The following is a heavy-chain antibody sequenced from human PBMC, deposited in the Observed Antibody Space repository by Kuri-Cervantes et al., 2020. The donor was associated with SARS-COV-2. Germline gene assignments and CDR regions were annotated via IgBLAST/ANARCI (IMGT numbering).Heavy chain of an antibody. D-gene: IGHD2-2*01. CDR3: AKGEYCSSTSCPYYYYYGMDV. CDR1: GFTLSDYY. V-gene: IGHV3-11*01. J-gene: IGHJ6*02. CDR2: SSSSSSTI. Sequence: GESLKISCAASGFTLSDYYMSWIRQAPGKGLEWVSYSSSSSSTIYYADSVKGRFTISRDNAKNSLYLQMNSLRAEDTAVYYCAKGEYCSSTSCPYYYYYGMDVWGQGTTVTVSS.